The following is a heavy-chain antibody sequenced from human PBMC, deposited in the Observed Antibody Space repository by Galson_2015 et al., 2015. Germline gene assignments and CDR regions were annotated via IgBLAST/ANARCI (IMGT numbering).Heavy chain of an antibody. CDR3: ARVVRGLHLGDEIIVNAFDI. V-gene: IGHV1-18*01. D-gene: IGHD3-16*01. Sequence: SVKVSCKASGYTFTSYGISWVRQAPGQGLEWMGWISAYNGNTNYAQKLQGRVTMTTDTSTSTAYMELRSLRSDDTAVYYCARVVRGLHLGDEIIVNAFDIWGQGTMVTVSS. CDR2: ISAYNGNT. CDR1: GYTFTSYG. J-gene: IGHJ3*02.